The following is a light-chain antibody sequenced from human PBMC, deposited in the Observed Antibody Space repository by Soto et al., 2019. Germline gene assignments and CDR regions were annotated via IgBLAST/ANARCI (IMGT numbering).Light chain of an antibody. CDR3: SSYTSSGTPYV. Sequence: QSVLTPPGSVSGSPGQSITISCTGASSDVGVYNYVSWYQQHPGKVPKLMIYDVSNRPSGVSNRFSGSKSGNTASLTISGLQAEDEADYYCSSYTSSGTPYVFGTGTKVTVL. CDR1: SSDVGVYNY. CDR2: DVS. J-gene: IGLJ1*01. V-gene: IGLV2-14*01.